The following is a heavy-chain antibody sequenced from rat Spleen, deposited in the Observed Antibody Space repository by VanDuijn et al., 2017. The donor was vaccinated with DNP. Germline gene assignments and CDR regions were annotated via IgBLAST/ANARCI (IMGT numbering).Heavy chain of an antibody. CDR1: GFTFSNYY. J-gene: IGHJ2*01. CDR2: ITNDGGGT. D-gene: IGHD1-1*01. V-gene: IGHV5-20*01. CDR3: AKDIGDYSGDAFDY. Sequence: EVQLVESGGGLVQPGRSLKLSCAASGFTFSNYYMAWVRQAPKKGLEWVAYITNDGGGTYYGDSVEGRFTISRDNAKSTLYLQMESLRSEDTATYYCAKDIGDYSGDAFDYWGQGVMVTVSS.